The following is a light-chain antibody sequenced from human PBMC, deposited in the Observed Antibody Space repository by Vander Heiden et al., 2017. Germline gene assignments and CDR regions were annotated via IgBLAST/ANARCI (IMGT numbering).Light chain of an antibody. CDR1: QSISSY. J-gene: IGKJ3*01. CDR2: AAS. V-gene: IGKV1-39*01. Sequence: IQMTPPPSSLSASVGDRVTITCRASQSISSYLNWYQQKPGKAPKLLIYAASSLQSGVPSRFSGSGSVTDFTLTISSLQPEDFATYYCQQSYSTPFTFGPGTQVDIK. CDR3: QQSYSTPFT.